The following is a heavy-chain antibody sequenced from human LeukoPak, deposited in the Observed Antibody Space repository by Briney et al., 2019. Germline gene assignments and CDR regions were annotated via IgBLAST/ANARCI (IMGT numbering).Heavy chain of an antibody. CDR1: GFTFSDHY. J-gene: IGHJ3*02. CDR2: IRHRAKSYTT. CDR3: TRVGDYYDSRGYSTDAFDI. Sequence: GGSLRLSCAASGFTFSDHYMDWVRQAPGKGLEWVGRIRHRAKSYTTQYDPSLKDRFTISRDDSRSSLYLQMNSLQTEDTAVYFCTRVGDYYDSRGYSTDAFDIWGQGTMVTVSS. D-gene: IGHD3-22*01. V-gene: IGHV3-72*01.